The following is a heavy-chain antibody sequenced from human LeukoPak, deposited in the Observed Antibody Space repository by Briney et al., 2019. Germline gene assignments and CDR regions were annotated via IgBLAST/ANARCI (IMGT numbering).Heavy chain of an antibody. CDR1: GFTVSSNY. J-gene: IGHJ6*02. Sequence: GGSLRLSCAASGFTVSSNYMSWVRQAPGKGLEWVSVIYSGGSTYYADSVKGRFTISRDNSKNTLYLQMNSLRAEDTAVYYCARDVMDIVVVPAAPTYYYYGMDVWGQGTTVTVSS. CDR3: ARDVMDIVVVPAAPTYYYYGMDV. CDR2: IYSGGST. V-gene: IGHV3-53*01. D-gene: IGHD2-2*03.